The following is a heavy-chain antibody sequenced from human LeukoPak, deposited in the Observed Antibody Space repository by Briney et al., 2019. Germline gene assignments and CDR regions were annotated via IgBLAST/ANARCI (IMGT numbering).Heavy chain of an antibody. D-gene: IGHD2-15*01. CDR3: AKGGVWLLLYYFDY. J-gene: IGHJ4*02. Sequence: PGGSLRLSCAASGFTFSNYSMNWVRQAPGKGLEWVSYISSRSRTIYYADSVKGRFTISRDNAKNSLYLQMNSLRAEDTAVYYCAKGGVWLLLYYFDYWGQGTLVTVSS. CDR2: ISSRSRTI. CDR1: GFTFSNYS. V-gene: IGHV3-48*01.